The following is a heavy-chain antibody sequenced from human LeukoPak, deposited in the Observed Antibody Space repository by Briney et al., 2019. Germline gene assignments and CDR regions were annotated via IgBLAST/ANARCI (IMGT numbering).Heavy chain of an antibody. CDR2: IAHTGST. Sequence: SETLSLTCAVSGYSISSSYYWGWVRQAPGKGLEWIGRIAHTGSTDYNPSLKSRLTISVDLSKSQFSLNLRTVTASNTAVYYCARDKDDYVWGTYRWWGQGMLVTVSS. V-gene: IGHV4-38-2*01. CDR1: GYSISSSYY. D-gene: IGHD3-16*02. J-gene: IGHJ4*02. CDR3: ARDKDDYVWGTYRW.